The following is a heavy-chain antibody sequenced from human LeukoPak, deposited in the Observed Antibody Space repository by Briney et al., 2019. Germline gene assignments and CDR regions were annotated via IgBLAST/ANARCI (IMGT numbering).Heavy chain of an antibody. CDR2: IYYDAGA. CDR1: GASVSATNHY. Sequence: SETLSLTCTVSGASVSATNHYWSWLRQHPGQGPEWIAYIYYDAGAYYNPSLESRVTISLDSSANQFSLGLSSVTAADTAVYYCAREQTIATRYFDYWGQGTLVAVSS. J-gene: IGHJ4*02. CDR3: AREQTIATRYFDY. V-gene: IGHV4-31*03. D-gene: IGHD6-6*01.